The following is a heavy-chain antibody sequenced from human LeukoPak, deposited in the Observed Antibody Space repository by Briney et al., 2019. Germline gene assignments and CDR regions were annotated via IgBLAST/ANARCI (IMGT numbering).Heavy chain of an antibody. D-gene: IGHD2-15*01. V-gene: IGHV1-69*13. CDR1: GGTFSSYA. Sequence: GASVKVSCKASGGTFSSYAISWVRQAPGQGLEWMGGIIPIFGTANYAQKFQGRVTITADEPTSTAYMELSSLRSEDTAVYYCARGPFIGAFDIWGQGTMVTVSS. J-gene: IGHJ3*02. CDR2: IIPIFGTA. CDR3: ARGPFIGAFDI.